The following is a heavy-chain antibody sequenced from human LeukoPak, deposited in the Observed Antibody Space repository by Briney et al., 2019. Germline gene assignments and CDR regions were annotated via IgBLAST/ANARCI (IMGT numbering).Heavy chain of an antibody. CDR1: GYTFTSYY. D-gene: IGHD2-2*01. CDR2: INPSGGST. J-gene: IGHJ4*02. Sequence: ASVKVSCKASGYTFTSYYMHWVRQAPGQGLEWMGIINPSGGSTSYAQKFQGRVTMTRDTSTSTVYMELSSLRSEDTAVYYCAKDGVRGKYCSSTSCYGGVWGQGTLVTVSS. V-gene: IGHV1-46*01. CDR3: AKDGVRGKYCSSTSCYGGV.